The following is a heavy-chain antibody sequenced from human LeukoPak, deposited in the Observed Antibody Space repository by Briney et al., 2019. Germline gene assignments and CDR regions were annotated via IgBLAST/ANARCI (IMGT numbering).Heavy chain of an antibody. CDR3: ARDFTHTAVVIYYYGLDV. CDR1: GFTFSDYY. V-gene: IGHV3-11*01. D-gene: IGHD5-18*01. CDR2: ISLSGSTV. J-gene: IGHJ6*02. Sequence: PGGSLRLSCAASGFTFSDYYMSWVRQAPGEGLEWVSYISLSGSTVYYADSVKGRFTISRDNAKNSLYLQMNSLRAEDTAVYYCARDFTHTAVVIYYYGLDVWGQGTTVTVSS.